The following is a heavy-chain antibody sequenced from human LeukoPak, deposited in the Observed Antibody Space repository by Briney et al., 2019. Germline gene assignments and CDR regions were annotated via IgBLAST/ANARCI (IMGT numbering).Heavy chain of an antibody. CDR3: ARSRYGSYYPFDF. CDR2: IYYSGST. D-gene: IGHD1-26*01. Sequence: SETLSLTCTVSGGSISSSSYYWGWIRQPPGKGLEWIGSIYYSGSTYYNPSLKSRVTISVDTSKNQFSLKLSSVTASDTAVYYCARSRYGSYYPFDFWGQGTLVTLSS. J-gene: IGHJ4*02. CDR1: GGSISSSSYY. V-gene: IGHV4-39*01.